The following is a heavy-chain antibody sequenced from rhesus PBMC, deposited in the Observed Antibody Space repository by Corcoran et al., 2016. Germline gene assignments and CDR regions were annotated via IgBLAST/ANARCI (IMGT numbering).Heavy chain of an antibody. Sequence: QLQLQESGPGLVKPSETLSLTCAVSGGSISSNNWWSWIRQSPGKGLEWIGRISGSGGTTNYNASLKSRVTVSTDTSKNQFSLNRNSVTAADTAVYFCAREGTGWSYAFDLWGQGLRVTVSS. D-gene: IGHD6S26*01. V-gene: IGHV4-57*02. CDR3: AREGTGWSYAFDL. CDR2: ISGSGGTT. J-gene: IGHJ3*01. CDR1: GGSISSNNW.